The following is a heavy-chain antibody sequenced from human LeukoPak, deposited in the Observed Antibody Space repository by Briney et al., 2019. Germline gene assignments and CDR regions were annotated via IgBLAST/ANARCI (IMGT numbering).Heavy chain of an antibody. D-gene: IGHD3-10*01. V-gene: IGHV3-73*01. CDR3: TRGAERESLPHTRVLWFAY. CDR1: GFTFSGSA. J-gene: IGHJ4*02. Sequence: GGSLRLSCAASGFTFSGSAMHWVRQASGKGLEWVGRIRSKANSYATAYAASVKGRFTISRDDSKNTAYLQMNSLKIEDTAVYYCTRGAERESLPHTRVLWFAYWGQGSLVTVSS. CDR2: IRSKANSYAT.